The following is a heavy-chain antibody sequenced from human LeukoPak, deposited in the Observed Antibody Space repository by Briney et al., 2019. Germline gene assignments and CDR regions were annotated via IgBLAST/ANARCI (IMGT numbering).Heavy chain of an antibody. CDR2: IYYSGST. Sequence: PSETLSLTRTVSGGSISSSSYYWGCFRQPPGKGLEWIGSIYYSGSTYYNPSLKSRVTISVDTSKNQFSLKLSSVTAADTAVYYCARSSIYYGSGSRAYYYYMDVWGKGTTVTISS. CDR3: ARSSIYYGSGSRAYYYYMDV. CDR1: GGSISSSSYY. D-gene: IGHD3-10*01. J-gene: IGHJ6*03. V-gene: IGHV4-39*07.